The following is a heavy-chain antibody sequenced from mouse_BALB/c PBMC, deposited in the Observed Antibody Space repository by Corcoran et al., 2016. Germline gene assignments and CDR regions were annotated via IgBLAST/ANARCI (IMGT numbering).Heavy chain of an antibody. CDR1: GYTFTSYV. J-gene: IGHJ1*01. D-gene: IGHD1-1*01. Sequence: EVQLQQSGPELVKPGASVKMSCKASGYTFTSYVMHWVKQKPGQGLEWIGYINPYNDGTKYNEKFKGKATLTSDKSSRTAYMELSSLTSEDSAVYYCARCYYGSSYLYFDVWGAGTTVTVSS. CDR2: INPYNDGT. CDR3: ARCYYGSSYLYFDV. V-gene: IGHV1S136*01.